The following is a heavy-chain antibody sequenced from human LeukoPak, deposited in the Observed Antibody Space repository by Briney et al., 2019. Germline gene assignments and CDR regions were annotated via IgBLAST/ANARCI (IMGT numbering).Heavy chain of an antibody. CDR2: FCYGSST. J-gene: IGHJ4*02. Sequence: SETLSLTCTVSGGSITSNSHHWGWIRQSPGKGLEYIGSFCYGSSTWYKPSLKSRVTISVDTSKNQLSLKLSAVTATDAAVYYCARLTPMVREGVDYWGQGNLVIVSS. CDR3: ARLTPMVREGVDY. CDR1: GGSITSNSHH. D-gene: IGHD5-18*01. V-gene: IGHV4-39*01.